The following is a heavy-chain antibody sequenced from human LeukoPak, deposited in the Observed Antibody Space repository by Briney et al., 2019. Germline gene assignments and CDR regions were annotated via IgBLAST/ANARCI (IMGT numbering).Heavy chain of an antibody. V-gene: IGHV4-59*01. CDR2: IYYSGST. CDR3: ARLRRGFDISGYYAFDI. CDR1: GGSISSYY. J-gene: IGHJ3*02. D-gene: IGHD3-22*01. Sequence: PSETLSLTCTVSGGSISSYYWSWIRQPPRKGLEWIGYIYYSGSTNYNPSLRSRVTISVDTSKNQFSLKLTSVTAADTAVYYCARLRRGFDISGYYAFDIWGQGTMVTVSS.